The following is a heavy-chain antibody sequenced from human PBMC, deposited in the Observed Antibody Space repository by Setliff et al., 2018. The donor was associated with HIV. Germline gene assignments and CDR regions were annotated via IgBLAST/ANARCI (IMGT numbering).Heavy chain of an antibody. V-gene: IGHV4-38-2*01. D-gene: IGHD3-10*01. CDR1: GYSIGTGYH. CDR3: ATYGSGSALED. Sequence: SETLSLTCVVSGYSIGTGYHWAWIRQSPGKGLEWIANIHHTGATYYSPSLKSRATISMDKSNNHFSLDLTSVTATDTAMYYCATYGSGSALEDWGQGTLGAFSS. J-gene: IGHJ4*02. CDR2: IHHTGAT.